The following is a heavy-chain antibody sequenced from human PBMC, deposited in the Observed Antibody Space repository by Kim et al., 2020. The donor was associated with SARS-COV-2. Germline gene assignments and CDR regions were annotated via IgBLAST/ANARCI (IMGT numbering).Heavy chain of an antibody. V-gene: IGHV4-59*01. J-gene: IGHJ5*02. CDR2: IYYSGST. CDR3: ARDGGGRFTGEGWFDP. D-gene: IGHD3-10*01. Sequence: SETLSLTCTVSGGSISSYYWSWIRQPPGKGLEWIGYIYYSGSTNYNPSLKSRVTISVDTSKNQFSLKLSSVTAADTAVYYCARDGGGRFTGEGWFDPWGQGTLVTVSS. CDR1: GGSISSYY.